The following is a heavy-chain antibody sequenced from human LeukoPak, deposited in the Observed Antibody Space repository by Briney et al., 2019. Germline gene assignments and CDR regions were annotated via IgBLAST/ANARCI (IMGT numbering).Heavy chain of an antibody. Sequence: ASVKVSCKASGYTFTSYGISWVRQAPGQGLEWMGWISAYNGNTNYAQKLQDRVTLTRDTSISTAYMELSSLTSDDTAVYYCARAYGSGTSYHPDYWGQGTLVTVSS. D-gene: IGHD3-10*01. CDR2: ISAYNGNT. V-gene: IGHV1-18*01. CDR1: GYTFTSYG. J-gene: IGHJ4*02. CDR3: ARAYGSGTSYHPDY.